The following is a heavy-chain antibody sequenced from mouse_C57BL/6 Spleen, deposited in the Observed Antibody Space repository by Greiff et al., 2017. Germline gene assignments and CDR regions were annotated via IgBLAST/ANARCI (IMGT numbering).Heavy chain of an antibody. J-gene: IGHJ3*01. CDR1: GFTFSDYY. Sequence: DVKLVESEGGLVQPGRSMKLSCTASGFTFSDYYMAWVRQVPEKGLEWVATINYDGSSTYYLDSLKSRFIISRDNEKNILYLQMSSLKSEDTATYYCASIYDGYYGWFAYWGKGTLVTVS. CDR2: INYDGSST. CDR3: ASIYDGYYGWFAY. V-gene: IGHV5-16*01. D-gene: IGHD2-3*01.